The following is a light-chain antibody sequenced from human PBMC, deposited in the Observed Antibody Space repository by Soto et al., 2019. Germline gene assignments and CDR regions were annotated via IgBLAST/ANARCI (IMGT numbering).Light chain of an antibody. CDR3: QQYGSSPLT. CDR1: QSVSRNY. V-gene: IGKV3-20*01. CDR2: GAS. J-gene: IGKJ4*01. Sequence: EIVLTQSPDTLSLSPGARATLSCRASQSVSRNYLAWYQQKPGQAPRLLIYGASSRATGIPDRFGGTGSGADFTLTVSRLEPEDFAIYYCQQYGSSPLTFGGGTKVDI.